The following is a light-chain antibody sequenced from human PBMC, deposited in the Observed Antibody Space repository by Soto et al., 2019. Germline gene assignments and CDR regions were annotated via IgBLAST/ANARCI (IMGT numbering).Light chain of an antibody. V-gene: IGLV6-57*03. Sequence: NFMLTQPHSVSESPGKTVTISCTRSSGSIASNYVQWYQQRPGSAPTTVIYEDNQRPSGVPDRFSGSIDSSSNSASLTISGLKTEDEADYYCQSYDSSNHKVVFGGGTKVNVL. J-gene: IGLJ2*01. CDR3: QSYDSSNHKVV. CDR2: EDN. CDR1: SGSIASNY.